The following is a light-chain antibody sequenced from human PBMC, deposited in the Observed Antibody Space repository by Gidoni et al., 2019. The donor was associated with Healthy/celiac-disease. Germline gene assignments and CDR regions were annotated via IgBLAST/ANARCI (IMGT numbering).Light chain of an antibody. CDR1: QSVSSSY. CDR3: QQYGSSPIT. CDR2: CAS. J-gene: IGKJ5*01. V-gene: IGKV3-20*01. Sequence: EIVLTQSPGTLSLSPGERATLSCRASQSVSSSYLAWYQQKPGQAPRLLIYCASSRATGIPDSFSGSGSGTDFTLTISRLEPEDFAVYDCQQYGSSPITFGQGTRLEIK.